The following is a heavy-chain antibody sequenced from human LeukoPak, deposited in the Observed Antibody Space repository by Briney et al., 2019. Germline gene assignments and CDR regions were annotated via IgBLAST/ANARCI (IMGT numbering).Heavy chain of an antibody. CDR1: GGTFSSYA. D-gene: IGHD5-12*01. J-gene: IGHJ4*02. Sequence: VASVKVSCKASGGTFSSYAISWVRQAPGQGLEWMGGIIPIFGTANYAQKFQGRVTMTTDTSTSTAYMELRSLRSDDTAVYYCARDTRYSGYDRFDYWGQGTLVTVSS. V-gene: IGHV1-69*05. CDR3: ARDTRYSGYDRFDY. CDR2: IIPIFGTA.